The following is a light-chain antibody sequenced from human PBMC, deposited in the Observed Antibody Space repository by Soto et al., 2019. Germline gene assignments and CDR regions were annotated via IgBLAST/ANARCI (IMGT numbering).Light chain of an antibody. CDR1: QSISSY. J-gene: IGKJ1*01. V-gene: IGKV1-39*01. CDR3: QQSYSTPPWT. Sequence: DIQVTQSPPTLSASVGDRVTITCRASQSISSYLNWYQQKPGKAPKLLIYAASSLQSGVPSRFSGSGSGTDFTLTISSLQPEDFATYYCQQSYSTPPWTFGQGTKV. CDR2: AAS.